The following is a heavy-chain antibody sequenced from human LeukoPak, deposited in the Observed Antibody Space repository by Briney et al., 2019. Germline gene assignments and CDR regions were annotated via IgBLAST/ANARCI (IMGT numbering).Heavy chain of an antibody. CDR1: GGSISSGDYY. D-gene: IGHD3-10*01. V-gene: IGHV4-61*08. J-gene: IGHJ6*02. CDR2: IYYSGST. CDR3: ARQASGDLYGMDV. Sequence: SETLSLTCTVSGGSISSGDYYWSWIRQPPGKGLEWIGYIYYSGSTNYNPSLKSRVTISVDTSKNQFSLKLSSVTAADTAVYYCARQASGDLYGMDVWGQVTTVTVSS.